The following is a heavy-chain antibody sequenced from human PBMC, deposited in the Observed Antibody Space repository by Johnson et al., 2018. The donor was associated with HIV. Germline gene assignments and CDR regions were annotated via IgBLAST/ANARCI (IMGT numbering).Heavy chain of an antibody. D-gene: IGHD2-8*01. CDR3: ARRASNTYGAIDI. V-gene: IGHV3-30*14. Sequence: QVQLVESGGGVVQPGRSLRLSCAASGFTFRTFPMHWVRQAPGKGLEWMAFISYNEDKKYYADSVKGRFTISRDTSKNTLSLQLNSLRPDDTAVYYCARRASNTYGAIDIWGQGTVVTVSS. CDR2: ISYNEDKK. J-gene: IGHJ3*02. CDR1: GFTFRTFP.